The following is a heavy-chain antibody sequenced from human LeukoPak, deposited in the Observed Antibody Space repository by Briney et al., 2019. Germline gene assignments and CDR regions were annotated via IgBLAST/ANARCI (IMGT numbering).Heavy chain of an antibody. CDR2: IQGDGSNT. V-gene: IGHV3-74*01. CDR3: ARDPQLIAAQPGDLDY. J-gene: IGHJ4*02. Sequence: QTGGSLRLSCVASGFTFSKNWMHWVRQAPGKGLVWVSRIQGDGSNTNYADSVKGRFTISRDNSKNTLYLQMNSLRAEDTAVYYRARDPQLIAAQPGDLDYWGQGTLVAISS. D-gene: IGHD6-13*01. CDR1: GFTFSKNW.